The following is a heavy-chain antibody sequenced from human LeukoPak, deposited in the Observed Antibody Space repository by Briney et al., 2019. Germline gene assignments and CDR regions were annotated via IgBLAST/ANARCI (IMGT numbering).Heavy chain of an antibody. Sequence: GSLRLSCAASGLTFSSYIMNWVRQAPGKGLEWVSSISSSSSYIYYAESVKGRFTISRDNAKNSLYLQMNSLTAEDTAVYYCAREYGSGWYDYWGQGTLVTVSS. CDR3: AREYGSGWYDY. CDR2: ISSSSSYI. J-gene: IGHJ4*02. CDR1: GLTFSSYI. V-gene: IGHV3-21*01. D-gene: IGHD6-19*01.